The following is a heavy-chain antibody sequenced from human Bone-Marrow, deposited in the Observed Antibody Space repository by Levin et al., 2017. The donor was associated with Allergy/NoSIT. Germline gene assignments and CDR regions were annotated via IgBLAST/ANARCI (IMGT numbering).Heavy chain of an antibody. V-gene: IGHV3-48*03. Sequence: GESLKISCVASGFTLSSYEINWVRQAPGKGLEWVAYIDWSGNGVYYAASLKGRFTLSRDNAKNSVYLEMKSLTAEDTAVYYCAREVPNCGGDCFENWGQGTLVTVSS. J-gene: IGHJ4*02. CDR2: IDWSGNGV. D-gene: IGHD2-21*01. CDR1: GFTLSSYE. CDR3: AREVPNCGGDCFEN.